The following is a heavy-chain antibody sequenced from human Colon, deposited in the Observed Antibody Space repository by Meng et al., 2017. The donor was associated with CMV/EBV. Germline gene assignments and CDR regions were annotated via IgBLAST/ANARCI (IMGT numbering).Heavy chain of an antibody. D-gene: IGHD3-10*01. CDR3: VRDSGFGELY. V-gene: IGHV1-69*06. CDR1: GYTFTSYG. J-gene: IGHJ4*02. Sequence: SVKVSCKASGYTFTSYGISWVRQAPGQGLEWMGGIVPIVGTANTAQKFQGRVTFSADKIAGTAYMYLSSLTSADTALYFCVRDSGFGELYWGQGTLVTVSS. CDR2: IVPIVGTA.